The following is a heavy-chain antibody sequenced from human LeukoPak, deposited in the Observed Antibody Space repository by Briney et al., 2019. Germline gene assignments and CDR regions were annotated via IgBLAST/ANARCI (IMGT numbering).Heavy chain of an antibody. Sequence: PGRSLRLSCVVSGFTFRTFVMHWVRQAPGKGLEWVALISYDGSNKYYVDSVKGRFTISRDNSKNTLYLQMNSLRVEDTAVYYCARSRGVSGYDFAYWGQGTLITVSS. D-gene: IGHD5-12*01. CDR3: ARSRGVSGYDFAY. CDR2: ISYDGSNK. J-gene: IGHJ4*02. V-gene: IGHV3-30-3*01. CDR1: GFTFRTFV.